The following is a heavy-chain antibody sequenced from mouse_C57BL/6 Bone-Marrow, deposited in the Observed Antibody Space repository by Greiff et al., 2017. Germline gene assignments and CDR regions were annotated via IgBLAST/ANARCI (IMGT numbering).Heavy chain of an antibody. Sequence: EVKLMESGEGLVKPGGSLKLSCAASGFTFSSYAMSWVRQTPEKRLEWVAYISSGGGNTYYADTVKGRFTISRDNARNTLYLQMSSLKSEDTAMYYCTREGLGYDGYSGFAYWGQGTLVTVSA. D-gene: IGHD2-3*01. J-gene: IGHJ3*01. CDR3: TREGLGYDGYSGFAY. V-gene: IGHV5-9-1*02. CDR1: GFTFSSYA. CDR2: ISSGGGNT.